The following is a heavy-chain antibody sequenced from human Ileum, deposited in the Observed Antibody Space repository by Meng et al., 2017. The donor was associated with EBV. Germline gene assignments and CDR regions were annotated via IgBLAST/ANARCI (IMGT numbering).Heavy chain of an antibody. CDR2: VVYSGTT. D-gene: IGHD1-14*01. J-gene: IGHJ4*02. Sequence: LQRQGSGPGLVKPSETLSLTCTVAGCSISSSSYYWAWIRQPPGEGLEWIGSVVYSGTTYYTSSLKSRVSISVDTSKNQFSLKLSSVTAADTAVYYCARHHHSPTFDYWGQGTLVTVSS. CDR3: ARHHHSPTFDY. CDR1: GCSISSSSYY. V-gene: IGHV4-39*01.